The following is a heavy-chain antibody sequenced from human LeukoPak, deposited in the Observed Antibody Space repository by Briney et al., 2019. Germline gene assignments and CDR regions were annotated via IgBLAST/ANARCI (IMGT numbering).Heavy chain of an antibody. V-gene: IGHV3-7*01. CDR3: ARDRGTISGWFDP. D-gene: IGHD1-1*01. Sequence: GGSLRLSGAASGFPCSSYWMSWVRQAPGKGLEWVANIKQDGSEKYYVDSVKGRFTISRDNAKNSLYLQMNSLRAEDTAVYYCARDRGTISGWFDPWGQGTLVTVSS. CDR1: GFPCSSYW. CDR2: IKQDGSEK. J-gene: IGHJ5*02.